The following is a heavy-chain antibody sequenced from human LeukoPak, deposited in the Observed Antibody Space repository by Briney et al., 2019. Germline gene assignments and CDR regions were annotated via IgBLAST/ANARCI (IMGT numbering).Heavy chain of an antibody. D-gene: IGHD2-2*01. CDR3: ARECSGTSCYYD. Sequence: HPGGSLRLSCAASGFTVSSSYMSWVRQAPGRGLEWVSVIYSGGTTYYADSVRGRFTISRDTSKNTLYLQMNSLRAEDTAVYYCARECSGTSCYYDWGQGTLVTVSS. CDR2: IYSGGTT. J-gene: IGHJ4*02. CDR1: GFTVSSSY. V-gene: IGHV3-66*01.